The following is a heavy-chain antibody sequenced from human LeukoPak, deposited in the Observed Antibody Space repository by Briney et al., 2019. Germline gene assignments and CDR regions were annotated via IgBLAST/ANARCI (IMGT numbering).Heavy chain of an antibody. CDR2: IYYSGST. J-gene: IGHJ4*02. Sequence: SETLSLTCTVSGGSISSHYWSWIRRPPGKGLEWIGYIYYSGSTNYNPSLKSRVTISVDTSKNQFSLKLSSVTAADTAVYYCARDTWSGYLDYWGQGTLVTVSS. CDR3: ARDTWSGYLDY. D-gene: IGHD3-3*01. V-gene: IGHV4-59*11. CDR1: GGSISSHY.